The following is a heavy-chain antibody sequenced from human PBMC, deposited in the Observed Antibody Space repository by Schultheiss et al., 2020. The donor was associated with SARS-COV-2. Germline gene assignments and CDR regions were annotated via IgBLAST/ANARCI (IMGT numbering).Heavy chain of an antibody. CDR2: IKEDGSEK. D-gene: IGHD1-26*01. J-gene: IGHJ6*02. V-gene: IGHV3-7*01. CDR3: ARVYEWEPQLGYYGMDV. CDR1: GFTFSSYW. Sequence: ESLKISCAASGFTFSSYWMSWVRQAPGKGLEWVANIKEDGSEKNCVDSVKGRFTISRDNAKNSLYLQMNSLRAEDTAVYYCARVYEWEPQLGYYGMDVWGQGTTVTVSS.